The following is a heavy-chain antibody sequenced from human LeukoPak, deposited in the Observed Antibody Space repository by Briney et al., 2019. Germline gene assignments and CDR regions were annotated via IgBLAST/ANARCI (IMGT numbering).Heavy chain of an antibody. CDR2: ISTYNGDT. CDR1: GYNFTTYG. D-gene: IGHD3-16*01. Sequence: EASVKVSCKASGYNFTTYGIMWVRQAPGQGLEWMGWISTYNGDTNYAQKLQGRVTMTTDTSTSTAYMELRSLRSDDTAVYYCAREGLGELTLDYWGQGTLVTVSS. CDR3: AREGLGELTLDY. J-gene: IGHJ4*02. V-gene: IGHV1-18*01.